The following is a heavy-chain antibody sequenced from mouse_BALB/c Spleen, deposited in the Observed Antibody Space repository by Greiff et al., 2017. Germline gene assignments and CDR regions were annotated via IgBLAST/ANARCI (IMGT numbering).Heavy chain of an antibody. V-gene: IGHV1S81*02. J-gene: IGHJ4*01. CDR1: GYTFTSYW. CDR3: ARGYLRYAMDY. D-gene: IGHD1-1*01. CDR2: INPSNGRT. Sequence: VQLQQSGAELVKPGASVKLSCKASGYTFTSYWMHWVKQRPGQGLEWIGEINPSNGRTNYNEKFKSKATLTVDKSSSTAYMQLSSLTSEDSAVYYCARGYLRYAMDYWGQGTSVTVSS.